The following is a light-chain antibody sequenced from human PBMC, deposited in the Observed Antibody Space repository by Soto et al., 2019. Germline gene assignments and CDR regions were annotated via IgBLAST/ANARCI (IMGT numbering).Light chain of an antibody. V-gene: IGLV1-44*01. CDR3: VAWDGSLNGYV. Sequence: QSVLTQPPSASGTPGQRVSISCSGSTSDIGTNTVNWYQQFPGTAPKLLLHSNHQRPSGVPDRFSGSKSGTSASLAISGLQSEDEADYYCVAWDGSLNGYVFGTGTKLTVL. CDR2: SNH. J-gene: IGLJ1*01. CDR1: TSDIGTNT.